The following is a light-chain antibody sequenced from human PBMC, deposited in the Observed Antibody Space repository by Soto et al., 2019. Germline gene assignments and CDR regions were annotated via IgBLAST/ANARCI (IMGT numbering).Light chain of an antibody. J-gene: IGLJ1*01. Sequence: QSALTQPASVSGSPGQSITISCTGTSSDVGSHNPVSWYQQHPGKAPKLMIYEGSKRPSGVSNRFSGTKSGNTASLTISGLQAEDEADYYFCSYAGSSLYVFGTGTKLTVL. V-gene: IGLV2-23*01. CDR3: CSYAGSSLYV. CDR1: SSDVGSHNP. CDR2: EGS.